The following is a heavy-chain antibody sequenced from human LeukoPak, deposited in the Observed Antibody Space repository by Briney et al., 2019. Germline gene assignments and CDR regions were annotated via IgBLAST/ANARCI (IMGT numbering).Heavy chain of an antibody. J-gene: IGHJ4*02. CDR3: AKGGPGGGGYFDD. Sequence: GGSLRLSCAASGFTFSSYIMSWVRQAPGKGLEWVSLIGGSGDSTYYADSVKSRFTISRDNSKNTLYLRMNSLRADDTAVYYCAKGGPGGGGYFDDWGQGTLVTVSS. CDR1: GFTFSSYI. D-gene: IGHD3-16*01. V-gene: IGHV3-23*01. CDR2: IGGSGDST.